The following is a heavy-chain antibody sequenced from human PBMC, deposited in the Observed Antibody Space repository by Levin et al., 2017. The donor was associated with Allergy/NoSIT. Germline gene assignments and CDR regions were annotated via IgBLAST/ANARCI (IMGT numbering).Heavy chain of an antibody. CDR1: GFTVSSNY. J-gene: IGHJ1*01. D-gene: IGHD3-22*01. CDR2: IYSGGST. CDR3: ARSSYYDSSGYDPEYFQH. V-gene: IGHV3-53*01. Sequence: GGSLRLSCAASGFTVSSNYMSWVRQAPGKGLEWVSVIYSGGSTYYADSVKGRFTISRDNSKNTLYLQMNSLRAEDTAVYYCARSSYYDSSGYDPEYFQHWGQGTLVTVSS.